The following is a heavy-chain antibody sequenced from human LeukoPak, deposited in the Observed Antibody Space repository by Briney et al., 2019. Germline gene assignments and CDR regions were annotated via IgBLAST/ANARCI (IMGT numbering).Heavy chain of an antibody. CDR1: GFTFSSYG. CDR2: ISGSGGRT. D-gene: IGHD4-17*01. CDR3: AKEIYGDPTGGRFQH. J-gene: IGHJ1*01. V-gene: IGHV3-23*01. Sequence: PGGSLRLSCAASGFTFSSYGMSWVRQAPGKGLEWVSVISGSGGRTYYADSVKGRFTISRDNSKNTLYLQMNSLRVEDTAVYYCAKEIYGDPTGGRFQHWGQGTLVTVSS.